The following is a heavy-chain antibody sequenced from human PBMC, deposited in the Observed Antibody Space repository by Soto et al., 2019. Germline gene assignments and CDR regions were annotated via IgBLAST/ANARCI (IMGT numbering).Heavy chain of an antibody. CDR3: ARQNKNYYDSSGFFDY. Sequence: GASVKVSCKASGYTFTSYAMHWVRQAPGQRLGWMGWINAGNGNTKYSEKLQGRVSITRDTSAITVYMELSSLRSEDTAVYYCARQNKNYYDSSGFFDYWGQGTLVTVSS. J-gene: IGHJ4*02. CDR1: GYTFTSYA. D-gene: IGHD3-22*01. V-gene: IGHV1-3*01. CDR2: INAGNGNT.